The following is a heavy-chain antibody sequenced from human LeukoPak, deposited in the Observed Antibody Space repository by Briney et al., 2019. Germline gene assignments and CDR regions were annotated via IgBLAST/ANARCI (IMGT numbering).Heavy chain of an antibody. D-gene: IGHD5-18*01. CDR1: GFTFSNYA. J-gene: IGHJ4*02. CDR2: ISGSAGKI. Sequence: GGSLRLSCVASGFTFSNYAMSWVRQAPGKGLDWVSVISGSAGKIRYAGSVKGRFTISRDNSENTVYLQMNNLRAEDTAVYYCAGRVTGYSSGYVYWGQGTLVTVTS. CDR3: AGRVTGYSSGYVY. V-gene: IGHV3-23*01.